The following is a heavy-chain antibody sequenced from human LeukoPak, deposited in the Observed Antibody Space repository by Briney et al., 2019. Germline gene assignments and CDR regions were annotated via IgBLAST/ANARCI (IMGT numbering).Heavy chain of an antibody. CDR2: IGTAGDT. Sequence: PGGSLRLSCATSGFTFSNHAMHWVRQPTGKGLEWVSAIGTAGDTFYPGSVKGRFTISRENAKNSLSLQMNSLRAEDTAVYYCTTDIVLMVYATEPWGQGTLVTVSS. CDR3: TTDIVLMVYATEP. J-gene: IGHJ5*02. V-gene: IGHV3-13*01. CDR1: GFTFSNHA. D-gene: IGHD2-8*01.